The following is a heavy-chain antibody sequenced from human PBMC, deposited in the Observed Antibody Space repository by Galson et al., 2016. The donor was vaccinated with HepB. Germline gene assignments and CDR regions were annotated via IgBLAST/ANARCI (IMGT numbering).Heavy chain of an antibody. V-gene: IGHV3-66*01. CDR1: GFTVSNNY. D-gene: IGHD3-16*01. CDR3: ARGGNYAGS. Sequence: SLRLSCAAPGFTVSNNYMRWIRQAPGKGLEWVSFIYSGGDTYYADSVRGRFTISRDNSKNTLYLQMNSLLAEDTAVYYCARGGNYAGSWGQGTLVTVSS. CDR2: IYSGGDT. J-gene: IGHJ4*02.